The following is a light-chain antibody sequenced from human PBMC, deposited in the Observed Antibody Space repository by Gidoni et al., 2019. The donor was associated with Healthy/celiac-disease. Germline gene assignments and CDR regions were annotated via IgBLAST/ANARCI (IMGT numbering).Light chain of an antibody. CDR2: ENN. V-gene: IGLV1-51*02. CDR1: SSNIGNNY. J-gene: IGLJ2*01. Sequence: QSVLTQPPSVSAAPGQKVTISCSGSSSNIGNNYVSWYQQLPGTAPKLLIYENNKRPPGIPDRFSGSQSGTSATLGIPGLPTGDEADYYRGTWDSSLSAGGVFGGGTKLTVL. CDR3: GTWDSSLSAGGV.